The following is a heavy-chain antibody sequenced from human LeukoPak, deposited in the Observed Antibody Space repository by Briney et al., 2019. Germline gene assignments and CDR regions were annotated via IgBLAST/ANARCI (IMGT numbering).Heavy chain of an antibody. Sequence: EGSLRLSCAASGFTFSSYAMHWVRQAPGKGLEWVAVISYDGSNKYYADSVKGRFTISRDNSKNTLYLQMNSLRAEDTAVYYCARDYYGGNPDFDYWGQGTLVTVSS. CDR1: GFTFSSYA. V-gene: IGHV3-30-3*01. CDR2: ISYDGSNK. J-gene: IGHJ4*02. D-gene: IGHD4-23*01. CDR3: ARDYYGGNPDFDY.